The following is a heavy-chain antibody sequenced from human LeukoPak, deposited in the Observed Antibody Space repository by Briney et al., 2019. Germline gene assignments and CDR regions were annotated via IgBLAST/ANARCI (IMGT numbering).Heavy chain of an antibody. V-gene: IGHV3-64D*06. J-gene: IGHJ6*04. CDR2: ISSNGGNT. CDR3: VKENYATLDYYYGMDV. CDR1: GFTFSSYA. D-gene: IGHD1-7*01. Sequence: GGSLRLSCSASGFTFSSYAMHWVRQAPGKGLEYVSAISSNGGNTYYADSVKGRFTISRDNSKNTLYLQMSSLRAEDTAVYYCVKENYATLDYYYGMDVWGKGTTVTVSS.